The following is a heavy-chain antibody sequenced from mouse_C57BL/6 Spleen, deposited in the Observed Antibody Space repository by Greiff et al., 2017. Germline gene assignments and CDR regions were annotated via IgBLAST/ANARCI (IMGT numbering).Heavy chain of an antibody. V-gene: IGHV5-4*01. Sequence: VQLQESGGGLVKPGGSLKLSCAASGFTFSSYAMSWVRQTPEKRLEWVATISDGGSYTYYPDNVKGRFTISRDNAKNNLYLQMSHLKSEDTAMYYCARDLGPNWYFDVWGTGTTVTVSS. CDR1: GFTFSSYA. D-gene: IGHD3-3*01. J-gene: IGHJ1*03. CDR3: ARDLGPNWYFDV. CDR2: ISDGGSYT.